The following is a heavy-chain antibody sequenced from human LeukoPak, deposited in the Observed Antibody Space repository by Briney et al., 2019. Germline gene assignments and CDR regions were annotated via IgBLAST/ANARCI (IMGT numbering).Heavy chain of an antibody. CDR1: GGSISSSSYY. D-gene: IGHD6-19*01. Sequence: SETLSLTCTVSGGSISSSSYYWGWIRQPPGKGLEWIGSIYYSGSTYYNPSLKSRVTISVDTSKNQFSLKLSSVTAADTAVYYCARTNGYSSGWCFDYWGQGTLVTVSS. CDR2: IYYSGST. CDR3: ARTNGYSSGWCFDY. V-gene: IGHV4-39*07. J-gene: IGHJ4*02.